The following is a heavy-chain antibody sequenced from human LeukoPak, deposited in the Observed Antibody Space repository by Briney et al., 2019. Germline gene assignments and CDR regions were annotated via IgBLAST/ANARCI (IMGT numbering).Heavy chain of an antibody. CDR1: GFTFSIYA. V-gene: IGHV3-23*01. CDR3: AKRGGVGATTLRASDI. J-gene: IGHJ3*02. Sequence: GGSLRLSCAASGFTFSIYAMSLVRQAPGKGLEWVSAISGSGGSTYYAHSVKGRFTISRDNSKNTLYLQMNSLRADDTAVYYCAKRGGVGATTLRASDIWGQGTMVTASS. D-gene: IGHD1-26*01. CDR2: ISGSGGST.